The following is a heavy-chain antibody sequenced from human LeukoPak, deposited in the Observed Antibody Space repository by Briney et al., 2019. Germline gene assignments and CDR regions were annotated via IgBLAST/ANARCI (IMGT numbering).Heavy chain of an antibody. V-gene: IGHV1-2*02. CDR3: ARADDITIFGVVEGTFDY. CDR2: INPNSGGT. CDR1: GYTFTGYY. J-gene: IGHJ4*02. Sequence: GASVKVSCKACGYTFTGYYMHWVRQAPGQGLEWMGRINPNSGGTNYAQKFQGRVNMTRDTSINTAYMELSRLRSDDTAVYYCARADDITIFGVVEGTFDYWGQGTLVTVSS. D-gene: IGHD3-3*01.